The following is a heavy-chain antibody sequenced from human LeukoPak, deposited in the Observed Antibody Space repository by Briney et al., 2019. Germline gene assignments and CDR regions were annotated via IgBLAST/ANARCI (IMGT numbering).Heavy chain of an antibody. CDR3: ARDLGYDFWSGYYSNWFDP. CDR2: INSDGSST. J-gene: IGHJ5*02. V-gene: IGHV3-74*01. Sequence: GGSLRLSCAASGFTFDDYAMHWVRQAPGKGLVWVSRINSDGSSTSYADSVKGRFTISRDNAKNTLHLQMNSLRAEDTAVYYCARDLGYDFWSGYYSNWFDPWGQGTLVTVSS. CDR1: GFTFDDYA. D-gene: IGHD3-3*01.